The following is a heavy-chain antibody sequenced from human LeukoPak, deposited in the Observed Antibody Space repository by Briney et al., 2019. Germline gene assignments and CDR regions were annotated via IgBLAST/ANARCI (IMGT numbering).Heavy chain of an antibody. CDR2: INWNGGST. V-gene: IGHV3-20*04. J-gene: IGHJ3*02. CDR3: ARVDRYDSSGYYYDAFDI. CDR1: GFTFDDYA. D-gene: IGHD3-22*01. Sequence: PGGSLRLSCAASGFTFDDYAMHWVRQAPGKGLEWVSGINWNGGSTGYADSVKGRLTISRDNAKNSLYLQMNSLRAEDTALYYCARVDRYDSSGYYYDAFDIWGQGTMVTVSS.